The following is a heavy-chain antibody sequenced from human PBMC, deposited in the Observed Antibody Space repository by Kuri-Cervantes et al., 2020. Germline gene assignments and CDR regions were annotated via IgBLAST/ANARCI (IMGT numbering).Heavy chain of an antibody. CDR2: ISSTGHII. CDR3: AIIAGIVDY. V-gene: IGHV3-48*01. CDR1: GFIFSNYG. D-gene: IGHD3-3*02. J-gene: IGHJ4*02. Sequence: GGSLRLSCVASGFIFSNYGMTWVRQAPGKGLEWISYISSTGHIILYADSVKGRFTVSRETAESSVTLHLSTLGAEDTALYYCAIIAGIVDYWGQGTMVTVSS.